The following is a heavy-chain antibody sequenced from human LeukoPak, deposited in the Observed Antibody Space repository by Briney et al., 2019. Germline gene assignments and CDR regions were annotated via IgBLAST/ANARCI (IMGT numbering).Heavy chain of an antibody. CDR3: AKGAYVASTYYYYYYMDV. J-gene: IGHJ6*03. D-gene: IGHD5-12*01. Sequence: PGGSLRLSCAASGFTFSSYAMSWVRQAPGKGLEWVSAISGSGGSTYYADSVKGRFTISRDNSKNTLYLQMNSLRAEDTAVYYCAKGAYVASTYYYYYYMDVWGKGTTVTVSS. CDR1: GFTFSSYA. CDR2: ISGSGGST. V-gene: IGHV3-23*01.